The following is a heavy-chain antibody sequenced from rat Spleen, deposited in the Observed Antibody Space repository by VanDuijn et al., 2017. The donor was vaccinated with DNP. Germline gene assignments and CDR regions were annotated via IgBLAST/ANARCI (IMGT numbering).Heavy chain of an antibody. V-gene: IGHV3-1*01. CDR2: INYSGST. CDR3: ARASGPRFAY. CDR1: DYSITSNY. D-gene: IGHD1-4*01. Sequence: EVQLQESGPGLVKPSQSLSLTCSVTDYSITSNYWAWIRKFPGNKMEWMGYINYSGSTGYNPSLKSRISITRDTSKNQFFLQLNSVTTEDTATYYCARASGPRFAYWGQGTLVTVSS. J-gene: IGHJ3*01.